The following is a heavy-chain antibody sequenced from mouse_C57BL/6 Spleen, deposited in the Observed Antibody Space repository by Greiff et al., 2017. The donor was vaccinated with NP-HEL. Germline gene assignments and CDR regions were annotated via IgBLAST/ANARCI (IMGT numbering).Heavy chain of an antibody. J-gene: IGHJ1*03. CDR3: TREGYYGNSYWYFDV. V-gene: IGHV5-9-1*02. CDR1: GFTFSSYA. CDR2: ISSGGDSI. Sequence: EVMLVESGEGLVKPGGSLKLSCAASGFTFSSYAMSWVRQTPEKRLEWVAYISSGGDSIYYADTVKGRFPISSDNARNTLYLQMSSLKSEDTAMYYCTREGYYGNSYWYFDVWGTGTTVTVSS. D-gene: IGHD2-1*01.